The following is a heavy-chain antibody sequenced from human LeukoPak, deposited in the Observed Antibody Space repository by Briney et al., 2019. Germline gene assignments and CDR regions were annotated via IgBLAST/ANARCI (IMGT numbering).Heavy chain of an antibody. CDR1: GFTFSSYW. D-gene: IGHD3-10*01. J-gene: IGHJ6*02. CDR3: TRDRRYGGMDV. Sequence: PGGSLRLSCAASGFTFSSYWMHWVRQAPGKGLVWVSRIISDGSSATHADSVKGRFTVSRDNAKNMLYLQMNSLRAEDTAAYYCTRDRRYGGMDVWGQGTTVTVSS. CDR2: IISDGSSA. V-gene: IGHV3-74*01.